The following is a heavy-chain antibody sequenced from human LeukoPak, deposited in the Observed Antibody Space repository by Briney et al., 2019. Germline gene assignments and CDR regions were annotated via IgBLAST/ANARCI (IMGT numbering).Heavy chain of an antibody. CDR3: TRDIVVVPAAIYYYYYYGMDV. J-gene: IGHJ6*04. CDR1: GFTFGDYA. D-gene: IGHD2-2*01. Sequence: GGSLRLSCTASGFTFGDYAMSWVRQAPGKGLEWVGFIRNKAYGGTTEYAASVKGRFTISRDDSKSIAYLQMNSLKTEDTAVYYCTRDIVVVPAAIYYYYYYGMDVWGKGTTVTVSS. V-gene: IGHV3-49*04. CDR2: IRNKAYGGTT.